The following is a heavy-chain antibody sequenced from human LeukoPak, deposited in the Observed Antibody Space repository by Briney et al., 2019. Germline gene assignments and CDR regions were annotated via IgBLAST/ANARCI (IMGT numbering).Heavy chain of an antibody. V-gene: IGHV3-21*01. CDR3: AREPTYTSSWRTTCDY. Sequence: GGSLRLSCAASGFTFSSYSMNWVRQAPGKGLEWVSSISSSSSYIYYADSAKGRFTISRDNAKNSLYLQMNSLRAEDTAVYYCAREPTYTSSWRTTCDYWGQGALVTVSS. CDR1: GFTFSSYS. J-gene: IGHJ4*02. D-gene: IGHD6-13*01. CDR2: ISSSSSYI.